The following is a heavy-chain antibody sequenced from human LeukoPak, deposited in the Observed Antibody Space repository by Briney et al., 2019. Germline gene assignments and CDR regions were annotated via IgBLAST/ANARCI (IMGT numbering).Heavy chain of an antibody. D-gene: IGHD6-19*01. V-gene: IGHV1-8*01. CDR2: MNPNSGNT. J-gene: IGHJ3*02. CDR1: GYTFTSYD. Sequence: ASVKVSCKASGYTFTSYDINWVRQATGQELEWMGWMNPNSGNTGYAQKFQGRVTMTRNTSISTAYMELSSLRSEDTAVYYCARRSLRLVRAFDIWGQGTMVTVSS. CDR3: ARRSLRLVRAFDI.